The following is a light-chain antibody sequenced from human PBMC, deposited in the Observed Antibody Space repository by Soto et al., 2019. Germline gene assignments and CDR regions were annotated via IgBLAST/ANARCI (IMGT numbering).Light chain of an antibody. CDR3: ISFTDGNNFV. CDR2: DVT. J-gene: IGLJ1*01. CDR1: SSDIGGYNS. V-gene: IGLV2-8*01. Sequence: QSVLTQSPSASGSPGQSVTISCTGTSSDIGGYNSVSWYQQHPGKAPKVMIYDVTKRPSGVPDRFSGSKSGNTASLTVSALQAEDEADYYCISFTDGNNFVFGTGTKVTVL.